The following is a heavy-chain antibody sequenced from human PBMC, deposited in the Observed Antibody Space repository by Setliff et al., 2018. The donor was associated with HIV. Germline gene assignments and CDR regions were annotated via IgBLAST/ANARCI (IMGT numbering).Heavy chain of an antibody. D-gene: IGHD4-17*01. CDR1: GGAFNTSSSY. CDR2: IFYSGSA. J-gene: IGHJ3*02. CDR3: ARDRPPSTVDMLGAFDR. V-gene: IGHV4-39*07. Sequence: PSETLSLTCTVSGGAFNTSSSYWGWIRQPPGKGLEYIGGIFYSGSAYYNPSLKSRVTMSVDTSKNQLSLKLSSLTAADTAVYYCARDRPPSTVDMLGAFDRWGQGTMVTVSS.